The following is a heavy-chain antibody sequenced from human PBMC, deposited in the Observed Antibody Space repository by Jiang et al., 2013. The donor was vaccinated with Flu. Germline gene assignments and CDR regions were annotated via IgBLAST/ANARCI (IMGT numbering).Heavy chain of an antibody. J-gene: IGHJ5*02. CDR1: GFTFSGYV. Sequence: VQLLESGGGLVKPGGSLRLSCAASGFTFSGYVMHWVRQAPGKGLERVSSISGASGHIYYADLVEGRFTISRDNAENSLYLQMNGLRAEDTAVYYCARDYAGYNWFDPWGQGTLVTVSS. CDR2: ISGASGHI. V-gene: IGHV3-21*01. CDR3: ARDYAGYNWFDP. D-gene: IGHD1-1*01.